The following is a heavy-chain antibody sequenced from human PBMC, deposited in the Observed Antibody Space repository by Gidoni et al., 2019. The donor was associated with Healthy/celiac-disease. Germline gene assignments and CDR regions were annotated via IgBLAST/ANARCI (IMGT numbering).Heavy chain of an antibody. Sequence: EVQLVESGGGLVQPGGSLRLSCAASGFTFSSYWMHWVRQAPGKGLVWCSRINSDGSSTSYADSVKGRFTISRDNAKNTLYLQMNSLRAEDTAVYYCAREATTVTVNWFDPWGQGTLVTVSS. CDR2: INSDGSST. V-gene: IGHV3-74*01. CDR1: GFTFSSYW. CDR3: AREATTVTVNWFDP. J-gene: IGHJ5*02. D-gene: IGHD4-17*01.